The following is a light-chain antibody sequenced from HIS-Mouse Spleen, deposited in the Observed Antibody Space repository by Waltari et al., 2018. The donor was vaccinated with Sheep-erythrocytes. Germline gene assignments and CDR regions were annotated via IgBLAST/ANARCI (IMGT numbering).Light chain of an antibody. CDR1: QGVSSY. CDR2: DAS. V-gene: IGKV3-11*01. J-gene: IGKJ2*01. CDR3: QQRSNWYT. Sequence: EMVLTQSPATRSLSPGERATLSCRASQGVSSYLAWYQQKPGQAPRLLIYDASNRATGIPARFSGSGSGTDFTLTISSLEPEDFAVYYCQQRSNWYTFGQGTKLEIK.